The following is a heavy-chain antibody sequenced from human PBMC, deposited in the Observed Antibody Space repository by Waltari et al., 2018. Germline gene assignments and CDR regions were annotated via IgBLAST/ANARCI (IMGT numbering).Heavy chain of an antibody. CDR2: MSYNGRNI. CDR1: GFRFSFRS. J-gene: IGHJ6*02. CDR3: ARDYCDRTNCHGMDV. Sequence: QAQLVESGGGVVQPGRSLRLSCAASGFRFSFRSMHWVRQAPGKGLEWVAVMSYNGRNIYYVDSVKGRFTISRDNSKKMLYMQMNSLRTEDTAVYYCARDYCDRTNCHGMDVWGQGTTVTVS. D-gene: IGHD3-22*01. V-gene: IGHV3-30*04.